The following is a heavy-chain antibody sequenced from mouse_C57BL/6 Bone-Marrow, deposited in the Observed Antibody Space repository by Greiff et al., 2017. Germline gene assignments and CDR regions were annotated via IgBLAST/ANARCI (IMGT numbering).Heavy chain of an antibody. J-gene: IGHJ1*03. D-gene: IGHD3-2*02. V-gene: IGHV1-64*01. CDR1: GYTFTSYW. Sequence: QVQLQQPGAELVKPGASVKLSCKASGYTFTSYWMHWVKQRPGQGLEWIGMIHPNSGSTNYNEKFKSKATLTVDKSSSTAYMQLSSLTSEDSAVYYCARSSTAQATNWYFDVWGTGTTVTVSS. CDR2: IHPNSGST. CDR3: ARSSTAQATNWYFDV.